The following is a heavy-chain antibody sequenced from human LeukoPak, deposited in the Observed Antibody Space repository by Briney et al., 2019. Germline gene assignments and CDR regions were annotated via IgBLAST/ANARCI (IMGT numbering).Heavy chain of an antibody. V-gene: IGHV3-21*04. CDR1: GFTFSSYS. J-gene: IGHJ4*02. CDR3: ARDQRYCSSSSCPWEPFDY. CDR2: ISSSSSYI. D-gene: IGHD2-2*01. Sequence: GGSLRLSCAASGFTFSSYSMNWVRQAPGKGLEWVSSISSSSSYIYYADSVKGRFTISRDNAKNSLYLQMNSLRVEDTAVYYCARDQRYCSSSSCPWEPFDYWGQGTLVTVSS.